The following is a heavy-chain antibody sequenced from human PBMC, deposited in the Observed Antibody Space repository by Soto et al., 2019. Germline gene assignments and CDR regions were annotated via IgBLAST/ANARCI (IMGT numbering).Heavy chain of an antibody. CDR2: ISYDGSNK. CDR3: AKDRARRVAPLDY. V-gene: IGHV3-30*18. D-gene: IGHD2-15*01. Sequence: GGSLRLSCAASGFTFSSSGMHWVRQAPGKGLEWVAVISYDGSNKYYADSVKGRFTISRDNSKNTLYLQMNSLRAEDTAVYYCAKDRARRVAPLDYWGQGTLVTVSS. CDR1: GFTFSSSG. J-gene: IGHJ4*02.